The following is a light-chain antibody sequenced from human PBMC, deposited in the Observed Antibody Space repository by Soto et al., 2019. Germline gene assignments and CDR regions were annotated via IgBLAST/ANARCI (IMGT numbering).Light chain of an antibody. Sequence: DIVMTQSPDSLAVSLGERATINCKSSQTVLHSSNNKNYLAWYQQKPGQPPELLISWASTRESGVPDRFSGSGSGTDFTLTISSLQAEDVAVYDCQQDYTTPLTFGGGTKVEIK. CDR2: WAS. CDR3: QQDYTTPLT. CDR1: QTVLHSSNNKNY. V-gene: IGKV4-1*01. J-gene: IGKJ4*01.